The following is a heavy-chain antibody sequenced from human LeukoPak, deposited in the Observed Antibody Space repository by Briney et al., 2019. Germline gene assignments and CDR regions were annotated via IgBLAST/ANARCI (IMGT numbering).Heavy chain of an antibody. CDR3: ATQIGGLQLRPYYYYYGMDV. J-gene: IGHJ6*02. CDR1: GYTLTELS. V-gene: IGHV1-24*01. D-gene: IGHD5-24*01. CDR2: FDPEDGET. Sequence: ASVKVSCKVSGYTLTELSMHWVRQAPGKGREWMGGFDPEDGETIYAQKFQGRVTMTEDTSTDTAYMELSSLRSEDTAVYYCATQIGGLQLRPYYYYYGMDVWGQGTTVTVSS.